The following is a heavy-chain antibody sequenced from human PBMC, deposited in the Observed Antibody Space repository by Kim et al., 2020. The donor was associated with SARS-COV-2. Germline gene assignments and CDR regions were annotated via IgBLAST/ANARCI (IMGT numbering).Heavy chain of an antibody. V-gene: IGHV3-53*01. CDR1: GFTVSSNY. D-gene: IGHD6-13*01. CDR2: IYSGGST. Sequence: GGSLRLSCAASGFTVSSNYMSWVRQAPGKGLEWVSVIYSGGSTYYADSVKGRFTISRDNSKNTLYLQMNSLRAEDTAVYYCARALYSSSWYGLYFDYWGQGTLVTVSS. CDR3: ARALYSSSWYGLYFDY. J-gene: IGHJ4*02.